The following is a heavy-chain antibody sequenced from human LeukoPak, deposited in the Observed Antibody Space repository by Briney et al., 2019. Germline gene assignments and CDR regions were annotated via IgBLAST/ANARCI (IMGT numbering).Heavy chain of an antibody. J-gene: IGHJ3*02. D-gene: IGHD3-16*01. CDR1: GGSISSYY. CDR2: IYYSGST. Sequence: SETLSLTCTVSGGSISSYYWSWIRQPPGKGLEWIGYIYYSGSTNYNPSLKSRVTISVDTSKNQFSLKLSSVTAADTAVYYCARAGGFGEEGGHDAFDIWGQGTMVTVSS. V-gene: IGHV4-59*01. CDR3: ARAGGFGEEGGHDAFDI.